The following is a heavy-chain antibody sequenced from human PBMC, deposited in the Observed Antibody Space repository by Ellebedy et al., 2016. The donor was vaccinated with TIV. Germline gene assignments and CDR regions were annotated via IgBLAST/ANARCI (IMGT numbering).Heavy chain of an antibody. CDR1: GGSFSGYY. CDR3: ARGSPLGYGERYWYFDL. J-gene: IGHJ2*01. D-gene: IGHD4-17*01. CDR2: INHSGST. V-gene: IGHV4-34*01. Sequence: GSLRLSCAVYGGSFSGYYWSWIRQPPGKGLEWIGEINHSGSTNYNPSLKSRVTISVDTSKNQFSLKLSSVTAADTAVYYCARGSPLGYGERYWYFDLWGRGTLVGVSS.